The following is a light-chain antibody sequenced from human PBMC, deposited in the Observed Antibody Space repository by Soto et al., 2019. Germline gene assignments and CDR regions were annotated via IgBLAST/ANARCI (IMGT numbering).Light chain of an antibody. CDR2: AAF. CDR1: QYIGSW. Sequence: DIQMTQSPSSVSASVGDTVTITCRASQYIGSWLAWYQQKPGKAPKLLISAAFTLVSGVPTRFSGSGSGTDFTLTISGLQPEDSATYFCQQGNNFPLAFGGGTKVEIK. V-gene: IGKV1-12*01. CDR3: QQGNNFPLA. J-gene: IGKJ4*01.